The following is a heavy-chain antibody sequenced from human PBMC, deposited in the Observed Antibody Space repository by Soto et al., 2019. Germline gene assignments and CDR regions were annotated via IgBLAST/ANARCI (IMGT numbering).Heavy chain of an antibody. D-gene: IGHD6-19*01. CDR1: RYSFTSYC. CDR2: IDPSDSYT. CDR3: ARHSGGWSTYYYGMDV. J-gene: IGHJ6*02. V-gene: IGHV5-10-1*01. Sequence: EALKISCKGSRYSFTSYCISWVRQIPRKGREWVGRIDPSDSYTKYRQSLQGHVTISADKSISTVYLQWSSLKASDTAMYYCARHSGGWSTYYYGMDVWGQGTTVTVSS.